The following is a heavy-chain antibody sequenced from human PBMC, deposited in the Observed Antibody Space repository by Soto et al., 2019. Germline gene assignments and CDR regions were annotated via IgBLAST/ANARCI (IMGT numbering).Heavy chain of an antibody. CDR3: ARQDSSSCYEGRIDVGLDV. D-gene: IGHD6-13*01. V-gene: IGHV1-69*01. Sequence: QVQLVQSGAEVQKPGSSVRVSCKAPGGTFMKYSISWVRQAPGQGLEWMGEIIPVFGTTNYAQKFQGRVTITADESTSTAYMHPSSLTSEDTAGYVCARQDSSSCYEGRIDVGLDVGGQGATVTVSS. CDR1: GGTFMKYS. J-gene: IGHJ6*02. CDR2: IIPVFGTT.